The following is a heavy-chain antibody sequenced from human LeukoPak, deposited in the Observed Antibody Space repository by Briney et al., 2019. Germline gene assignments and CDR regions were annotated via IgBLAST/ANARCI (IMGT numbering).Heavy chain of an antibody. D-gene: IGHD5-12*01. CDR2: INHGGGT. CDR1: GGSFSDYF. J-gene: IGHJ4*02. V-gene: IGHV4-34*01. Sequence: SETLSLTCAVYGGSFSDYFRNWIRQPPGKGLEWIGEINHGGGTRYNPSLKSRATISVDTSKKQFSLNLTSVTAADTAVYYCASTARYSGYSSAFDYWGQGTLVTVSS. CDR3: ASTARYSGYSSAFDY.